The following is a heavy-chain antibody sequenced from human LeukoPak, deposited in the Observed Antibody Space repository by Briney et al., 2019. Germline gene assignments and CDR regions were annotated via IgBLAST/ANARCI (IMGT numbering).Heavy chain of an antibody. CDR2: ISWNSGSI. Sequence: GGSLRLSCAASGFTFDDYAMHWVRQAPGKGLEWVSGISWNSGSIGCADSVKGGFTISRDNAKNSLYLQMNSLRAEDTAVYYCARWGYSSSWYPSIDYWGQGTLVTVSS. CDR3: ARWGYSSSWYPSIDY. J-gene: IGHJ4*02. V-gene: IGHV3-9*01. D-gene: IGHD6-13*01. CDR1: GFTFDDYA.